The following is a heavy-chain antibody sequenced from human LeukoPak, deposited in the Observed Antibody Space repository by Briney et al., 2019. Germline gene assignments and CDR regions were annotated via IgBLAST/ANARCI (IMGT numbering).Heavy chain of an antibody. V-gene: IGHV3-48*03. Sequence: GGSLRLSCAASGFTFSSYEMNWVRQAPGKGLEWVSYISSSGSTIYYADSVKGRFTISRDNAKNTLYLQMNSLRAEDTAVYYCARETYYYDYWGQGTPVTVSS. CDR1: GFTFSSYE. J-gene: IGHJ4*02. CDR3: ARETYYYDY. CDR2: ISSSGSTI.